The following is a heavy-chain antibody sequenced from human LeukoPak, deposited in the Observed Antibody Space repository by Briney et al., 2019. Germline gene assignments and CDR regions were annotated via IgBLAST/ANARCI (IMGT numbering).Heavy chain of an antibody. CDR2: IYHSGST. CDR1: GYSISSGYY. Sequence: SETLSLTCAVSGYSISSGYYWGWMRQPPGKGLEWIGSIYHSGSTYYNPSLKSRVTISVDTSKNQFSLKLSSVTAADTAVYYCARHKARLRFLEWFPLGVDYWGQGTLVTVSS. J-gene: IGHJ4*02. V-gene: IGHV4-38-2*01. D-gene: IGHD3-3*01. CDR3: ARHKARLRFLEWFPLGVDY.